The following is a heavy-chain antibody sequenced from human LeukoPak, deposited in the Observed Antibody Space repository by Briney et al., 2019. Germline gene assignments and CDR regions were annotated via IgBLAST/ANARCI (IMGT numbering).Heavy chain of an antibody. J-gene: IGHJ6*02. D-gene: IGHD6-25*01. CDR3: ARDPAVFHVPSEYYYYGMDV. Sequence: ASVKVSCKASGGTFSSYAISWVRQAPGQGLEWMGWISAYNGNTNYAQKLQGRVTMTTDTSTSTAYMELRSLRSDDTAVYYCARDPAVFHVPSEYYYYGMDVWGQGTTVTVSS. CDR1: GGTFSSYA. CDR2: ISAYNGNT. V-gene: IGHV1-18*01.